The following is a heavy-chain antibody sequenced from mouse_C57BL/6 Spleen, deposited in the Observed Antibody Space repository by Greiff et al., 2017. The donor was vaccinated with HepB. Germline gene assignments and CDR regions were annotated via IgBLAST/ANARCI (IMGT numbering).Heavy chain of an antibody. D-gene: IGHD1-1*01. V-gene: IGHV1-81*01. CDR2: IYPRSGNT. CDR3: ARGEDYYGSSYPWFAY. CDR1: GYTFTSYG. Sequence: QVQLQQSGAELARPGASVKLSCKASGYTFTSYGISWVKQRTGQGLEWIGEIYPRSGNTYYNEKFKGKATLTADKSSSTAYMELRSLTSEDSAVYFCARGEDYYGSSYPWFAYWGQGTLVTVSA. J-gene: IGHJ3*01.